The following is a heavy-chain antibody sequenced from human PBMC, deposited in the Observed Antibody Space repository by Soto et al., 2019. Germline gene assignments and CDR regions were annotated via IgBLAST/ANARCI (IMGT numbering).Heavy chain of an antibody. CDR2: IWYGGSNK. V-gene: IGHV3-33*01. CDR3: ARDEPRESKGSGSYYNALYYGMDV. J-gene: IGHJ6*02. D-gene: IGHD3-10*01. Sequence: QVQLVESGGGVVQPGRSLRLSCAAFGFTFSSYGMHWVRQAPGKGLEWVAVIWYGGSNKYYADSVKGRLTISRDNSKNTLYLQMNSLRAEDTAVYYCARDEPRESKGSGSYYNALYYGMDVWGQGTTVTVSS. CDR1: GFTFSSYG.